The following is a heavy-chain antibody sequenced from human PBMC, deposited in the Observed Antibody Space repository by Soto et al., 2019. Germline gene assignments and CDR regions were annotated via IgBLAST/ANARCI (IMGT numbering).Heavy chain of an antibody. CDR3: ARDLVAYYYDSSGYYPYYYYGMDV. J-gene: IGHJ6*02. Sequence: SETLSVTCAVAGGSISSSNWWSWVRQPPGKGLEWIGEIYHSGSTNYNPSLKSRVTISVDKSKNQFSLKLSSVTAADTAAYYCARDLVAYYYDSSGYYPYYYYGMDVWGQGTTVTVSS. CDR1: GGSISSSNW. D-gene: IGHD3-22*01. CDR2: IYHSGST. V-gene: IGHV4-4*02.